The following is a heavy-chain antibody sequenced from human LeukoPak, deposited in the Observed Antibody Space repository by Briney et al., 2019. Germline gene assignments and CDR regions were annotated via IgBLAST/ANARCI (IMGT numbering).Heavy chain of an antibody. Sequence: SETLSLTCTVSGGSISSSSYYWGWIRQPPGKGLEWIGSIYYSGSTYYNPSLKSRVTISVDTSKNQFSLKLSSVTAADTAVYYCARLPESYDFWSGYYIPPDYWGQGTLVTVSS. CDR2: IYYSGST. CDR3: ARLPESYDFWSGYYIPPDY. CDR1: GGSISSSSYY. J-gene: IGHJ4*02. D-gene: IGHD3-3*01. V-gene: IGHV4-39*01.